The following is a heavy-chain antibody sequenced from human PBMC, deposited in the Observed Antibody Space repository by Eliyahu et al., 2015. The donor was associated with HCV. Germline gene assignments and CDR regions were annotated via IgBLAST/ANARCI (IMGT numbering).Heavy chain of an antibody. CDR2: ISADNXNT. J-gene: IGHJ4*02. CDR1: GYTFTSYG. V-gene: IGHV1-18*01. Sequence: QVQLVQSGAEVKKPGASVKVXCKASGYTFTSYGISWVRQAPGQGLEWMGWISADNXNTNXAXXXXGRVTMTTDTSTSTVYMELRSLRSDDTAVYYCARGQGSSSDYGSYWGQGTLVTVSS. D-gene: IGHD6-6*01. CDR3: ARGQGSSSDYGSY.